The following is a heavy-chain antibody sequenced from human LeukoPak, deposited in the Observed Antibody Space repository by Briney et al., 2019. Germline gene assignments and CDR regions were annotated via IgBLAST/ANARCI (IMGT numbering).Heavy chain of an antibody. J-gene: IGHJ4*02. Sequence: ASVKVSCKASGYTFTDDYIHWVRQVPGQGLEWMGWINVNSGGTNYAQKFYARVTMTRDTSISTAYMELSRLRSDDTAVFYCARSPHILTGENFDFWGQGTLVTVSS. CDR2: INVNSGGT. CDR3: ARSPHILTGENFDF. V-gene: IGHV1-2*02. CDR1: GYTFTDDY. D-gene: IGHD3-9*01.